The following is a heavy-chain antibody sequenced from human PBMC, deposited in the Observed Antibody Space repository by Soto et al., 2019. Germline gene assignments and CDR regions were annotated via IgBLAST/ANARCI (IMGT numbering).Heavy chain of an antibody. CDR2: ITSDGSSS. Sequence: EVQLVESGGAVVQPGGSLRLSCAASGFTFGTYWMHWVRRPPGKGLVWVARITSDGSSSTYADAVKGRFTISRDNAKNTLYLQMNSLRAYDTAVYYCVRHFDKWGQGTLVTVSS. V-gene: IGHV3-74*03. CDR3: VRHFDK. J-gene: IGHJ4*02. CDR1: GFTFGTYW.